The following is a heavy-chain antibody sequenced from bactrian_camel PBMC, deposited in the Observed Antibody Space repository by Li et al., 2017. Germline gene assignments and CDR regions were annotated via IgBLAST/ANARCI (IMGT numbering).Heavy chain of an antibody. CDR1: GHTYSANC. D-gene: IGHD5*01. J-gene: IGHJ4*01. CDR3: ATPSSGETWYAVGLDY. Sequence: HVQLVESGGGSVQAGGSLRLSCAASGHTYSANCMGWFRQVPGKEREGLATLDWRGITAYADSVKGRFTISRDNAKNTMYLQMNSLKTGDTAVYYCATPSSGETWYAVGLDYWGQGTQVTVS. CDR2: LDWRGIT. V-gene: IGHV3S53*01.